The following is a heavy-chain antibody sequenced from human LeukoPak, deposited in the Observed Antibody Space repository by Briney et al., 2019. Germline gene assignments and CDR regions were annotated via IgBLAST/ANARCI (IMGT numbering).Heavy chain of an antibody. V-gene: IGHV3-23*01. Sequence: GRSLRLSCAASGFTFSSYGMHWVRQAPGKGLEWVSTISGGGSTTYYADSVKGRFTISRDNSQNTLVLQMNSLRGEDTAVYYCTSRDPCSGGTCYGLRYWGQGTLVTVSS. D-gene: IGHD2-15*01. CDR2: ISGGGSTT. CDR3: TSRDPCSGGTCYGLRY. CDR1: GFTFSSYG. J-gene: IGHJ4*02.